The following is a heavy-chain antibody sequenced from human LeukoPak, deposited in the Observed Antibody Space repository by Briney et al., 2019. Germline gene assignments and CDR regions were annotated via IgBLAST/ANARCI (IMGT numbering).Heavy chain of an antibody. D-gene: IGHD2-2*01. CDR1: GYTFTGYY. V-gene: IGHV1-2*02. CDR2: INPNSGGT. J-gene: IGHJ6*02. Sequence: ASVKVSCKASGYTFTGYYMHWVRQAPGQGLEWMGWINPNSGGTNYAQKFQGRVTMTRDTSISTAYMELSRLRSDDTAVYYCARAYCSSTGCYLGPNYYGMDVWGQGTTVTVSS. CDR3: ARAYCSSTGCYLGPNYYGMDV.